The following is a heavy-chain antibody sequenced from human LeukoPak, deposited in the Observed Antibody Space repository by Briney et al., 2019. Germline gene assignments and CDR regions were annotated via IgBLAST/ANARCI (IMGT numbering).Heavy chain of an antibody. Sequence: GGSLRLSCAASGFDFGNYAMHWVRQAPGKGLQWVSGINWSSKMVAYAASVRGRFTISRDNAKNSLYLQMNSLTSEDTAFYFCAKGSLEMATVDFEFWGQGTLVTVSS. CDR1: GFDFGNYA. V-gene: IGHV3-9*01. D-gene: IGHD5-24*01. CDR3: AKGSLEMATVDFEF. CDR2: INWSSKMV. J-gene: IGHJ4*02.